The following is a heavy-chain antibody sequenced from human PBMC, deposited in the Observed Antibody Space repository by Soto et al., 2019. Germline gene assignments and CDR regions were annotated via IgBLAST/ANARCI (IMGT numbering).Heavy chain of an antibody. CDR3: ARGVYGGNPFDQ. V-gene: IGHV4-34*02. D-gene: IGHD3-10*01. CDR2: IHHSGGT. CDR1: GGSFRNYA. J-gene: IGHJ4*02. Sequence: QVPLQQWGAGLLKPSETLSLTCGGFGGSFRNYAWNWIRQSPGKGLEWIGEIHHSGGTTYNPSLKSRVTMSVDASTDHLFLNLTAVTAADTAVYYCARGVYGGNPFDQWGQGTLVTVSS.